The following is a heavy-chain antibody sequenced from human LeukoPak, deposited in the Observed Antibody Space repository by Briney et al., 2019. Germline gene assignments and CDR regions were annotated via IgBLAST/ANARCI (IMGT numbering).Heavy chain of an antibody. CDR1: GGSFSGYY. CDR2: INHSGST. CDR3: ARGQGTTVTTFSFDY. V-gene: IGHV4-34*01. J-gene: IGHJ4*02. Sequence: SETLSLTCAVYGGSFSGYYWIWIRQPPGKGLEWIGVINHSGSTNYNPSLKSRVTISVDTSKNQFSLKLSSVTAADTAVYYCARGQGTTVTTFSFDYWGQGTLVTVSS. D-gene: IGHD4-17*01.